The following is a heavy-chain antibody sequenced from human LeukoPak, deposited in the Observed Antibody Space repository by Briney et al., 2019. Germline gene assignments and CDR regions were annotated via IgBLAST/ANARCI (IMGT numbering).Heavy chain of an antibody. CDR1: GNYW. V-gene: IGHV3-74*01. CDR3: VSFYETY. D-gene: IGHD2/OR15-2a*01. Sequence: GGSLRLSCAASGNYWMHWVRQVPGKGLAWVSHINSDGSWTSYADSVKGRFTISKDNAKNTVYLQMNSLRAEDTAVYYCVSFYETYWGRGTLVTVSS. J-gene: IGHJ4*02. CDR2: INSDGSWT.